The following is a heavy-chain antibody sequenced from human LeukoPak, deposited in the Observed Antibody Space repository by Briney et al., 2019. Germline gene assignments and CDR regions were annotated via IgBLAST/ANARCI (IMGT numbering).Heavy chain of an antibody. CDR2: IRYDGSNK. J-gene: IGHJ4*02. CDR3: AKDSYSSSWYVSDPRFDY. V-gene: IGHV3-30*02. CDR1: GFTFSSYG. Sequence: WGSLRLSCPASGFTFSSYGMHWLRQAPGKGLEWVAFIRYDGSNKYYADSVKGRFTISRDNSKNTLYLQMNSLRAEDTAVYYCAKDSYSSSWYVSDPRFDYWGQGTLVTVSS. D-gene: IGHD6-13*01.